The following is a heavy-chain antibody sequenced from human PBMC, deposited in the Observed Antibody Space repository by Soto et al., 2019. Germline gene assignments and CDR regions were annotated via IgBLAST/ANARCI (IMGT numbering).Heavy chain of an antibody. CDR3: ARVDYGETPHYYYYYMHV. V-gene: IGHV1-18*01. D-gene: IGHD4-17*01. CDR1: GYTFTSYG. CDR2: ISAYNGNT. J-gene: IGHJ6*03. Sequence: QVQLVQSGAEVKKPGASVKVSCKASGYTFTSYGISWVRQAPGQGLEWMGWISAYNGNTNYAQKLQGRVTMTTDTSTSTAYMELRSLRSDDTAVYYCARVDYGETPHYYYYYMHVWGKGTTVTVSS.